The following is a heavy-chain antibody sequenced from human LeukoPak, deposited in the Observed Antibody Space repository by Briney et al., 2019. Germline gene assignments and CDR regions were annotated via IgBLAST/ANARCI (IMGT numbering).Heavy chain of an antibody. CDR1: GYTFTGYY. Sequence: ASVKVSCKASGYTFTGYYMHWVRQAPGQGLEWMGWINPNSGGTNYAQKFQGRVTMTRDTSISTAYMELSRLRSDDTAVYYCARDPAVAEYYFDYWGQGTLVTVSS. V-gene: IGHV1-2*02. D-gene: IGHD6-19*01. J-gene: IGHJ4*02. CDR2: INPNSGGT. CDR3: ARDPAVAEYYFDY.